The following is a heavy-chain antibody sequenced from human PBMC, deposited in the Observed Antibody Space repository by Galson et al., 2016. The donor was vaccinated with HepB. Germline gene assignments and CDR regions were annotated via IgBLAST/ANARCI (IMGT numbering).Heavy chain of an antibody. J-gene: IGHJ4*02. V-gene: IGHV3-48*02. D-gene: IGHD3-3*01. CDR2: ISGTTHIF. CDR1: GFNFSPSS. Sequence: SLRLSCAASGFNFSPSSMNWVRQAPGKGLEWLSYISGTTHIFVSCADSVRGRVTISRDNARNSLYLHLNSLRDEDTAVYYCARDFSWSFENWGQGTLVTVSS. CDR3: ARDFSWSFEN.